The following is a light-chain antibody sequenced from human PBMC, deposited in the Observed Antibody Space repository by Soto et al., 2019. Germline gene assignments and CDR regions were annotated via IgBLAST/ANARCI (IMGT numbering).Light chain of an antibody. CDR1: QSVSTN. CDR3: QQYTNWPPYT. CDR2: GAS. Sequence: EIVMTKSPATLSVSPGERATLSCRASQSVSTNLAWYQQKPGQSPRLLIYGASTRATGIPARFSGSGSETEFTLTISSLQSEDFAVYYCQQYTNWPPYTFGQGTNLEIK. J-gene: IGKJ2*01. V-gene: IGKV3-15*01.